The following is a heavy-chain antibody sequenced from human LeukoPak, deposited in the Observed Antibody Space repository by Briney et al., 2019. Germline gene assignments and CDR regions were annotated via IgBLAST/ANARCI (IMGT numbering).Heavy chain of an antibody. CDR1: GFTFSSYE. CDR2: ISSSGSTI. J-gene: IGHJ5*02. Sequence: GGSLRLSCAASGFTFSSYEMNWVRQAPGKGLEWVSYISSSGSTIYYADSVKGRFTISRDNAKNTLFLQMNSLRPEDTAMYYCAKGRRYNLLTGYYVSEVDPWGQGTLVTVSS. D-gene: IGHD3-9*01. CDR3: AKGRRYNLLTGYYVSEVDP. V-gene: IGHV3-48*03.